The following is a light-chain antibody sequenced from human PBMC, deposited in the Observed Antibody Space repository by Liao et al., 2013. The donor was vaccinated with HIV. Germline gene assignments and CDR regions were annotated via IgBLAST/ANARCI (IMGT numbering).Light chain of an antibody. CDR3: QSADSSGTCPV. Sequence: SYVLTQPPSVSVAPGKTARITCGGNKIGSKSVHWYQQKPGQAPVLLIYKDSERPSGIPERFSGSSSGTTVTLTISGVQAEDEADYYCQSADSSGTCPVFGGGTKLTVL. J-gene: IGLJ3*02. V-gene: IGLV3-25*03. CDR1: KIGSKS. CDR2: KDS.